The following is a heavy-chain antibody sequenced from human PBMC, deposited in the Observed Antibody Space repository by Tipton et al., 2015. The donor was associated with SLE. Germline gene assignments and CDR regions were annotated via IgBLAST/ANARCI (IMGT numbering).Heavy chain of an antibody. Sequence: TLSLTCSVFGGPIGSFYWCWIRQPAGQGLEWIGRIYNSGYTNYNTSLKSRVTMSVEISKNQFSLKLTSVTAADMAIYYCARVDTIYSFDYWGQGALVTVSS. CDR3: ARVDTIYSFDY. J-gene: IGHJ4*02. V-gene: IGHV4-4*07. CDR1: GGPIGSFY. D-gene: IGHD3/OR15-3a*01. CDR2: IYNSGYT.